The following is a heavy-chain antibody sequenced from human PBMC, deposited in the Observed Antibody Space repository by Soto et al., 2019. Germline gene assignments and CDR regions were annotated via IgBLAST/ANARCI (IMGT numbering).Heavy chain of an antibody. CDR2: SYDSGNT. V-gene: IGHV4-61*08. CDR3: ARIPVDTSMIYWLDP. Sequence: SETLSLTCTVSGGSAGSGDYYWGWIRQPPGKGLEWIGYSYDSGNTNYNPSLKSRVIISVDTSKNLFSLKLTSVTAADTAVYYCARIPVDTSMIYWLDPWGQGTLVTVSS. J-gene: IGHJ5*02. CDR1: GGSAGSGDYY. D-gene: IGHD5-18*01.